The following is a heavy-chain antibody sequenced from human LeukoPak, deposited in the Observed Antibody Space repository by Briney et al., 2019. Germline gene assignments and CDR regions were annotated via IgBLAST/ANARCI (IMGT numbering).Heavy chain of an antibody. J-gene: IGHJ4*02. CDR3: ARHGSGWSFDY. D-gene: IGHD6-19*01. CDR1: GGSISTYY. Sequence: PSETLSLTCKVSGGSISTYYWSWFRQPPGKGLEWIGYIYSSGSATYNPSLKSRVTISVDTSKNQFSLKLTSVSTTDTAVYYCARHGSGWSFDYWGQGVLVTVSS. V-gene: IGHV4-59*01. CDR2: IYSSGSA.